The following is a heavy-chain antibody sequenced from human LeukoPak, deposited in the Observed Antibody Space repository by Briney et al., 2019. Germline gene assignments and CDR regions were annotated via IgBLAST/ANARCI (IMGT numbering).Heavy chain of an antibody. Sequence: GGSLRLSCAASGFSFRSYAMSWVRQAPGKGLEWIAYLSSSGSAFSYADSVKGRFIIARDNAKNSVYLEMNSLRADDTAVYYCARSARLMKGVVEVTALDDWGQGTLVTVSS. CDR3: ARSARLMKGVVEVTALDD. V-gene: IGHV3-48*03. CDR1: GFSFRSYA. J-gene: IGHJ4*02. CDR2: LSSSGSAF. D-gene: IGHD3-3*01.